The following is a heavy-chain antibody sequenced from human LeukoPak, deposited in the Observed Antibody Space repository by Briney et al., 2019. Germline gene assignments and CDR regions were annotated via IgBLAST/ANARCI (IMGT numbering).Heavy chain of an antibody. CDR3: ARDTYGDYDRFSWFDP. CDR2: INSDGSST. Sequence: GGSLRLSCAASGFTFSSYWMHWIRQAPGKGLVWVSRINSDGSSTSYADSVKGRFTISRDNAKNTLYLQMNSLRAEDTAVYYCARDTYGDYDRFSWFDPWGQGTLVTVSS. J-gene: IGHJ5*02. D-gene: IGHD4-17*01. CDR1: GFTFSSYW. V-gene: IGHV3-74*01.